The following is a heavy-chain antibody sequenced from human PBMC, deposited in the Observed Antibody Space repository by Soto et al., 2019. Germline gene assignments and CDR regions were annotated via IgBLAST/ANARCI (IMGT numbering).Heavy chain of an antibody. CDR1: GDGVSSNSAA. CDR3: ERETGYPHDSSGPFDY. Sequence: SQTLSLTCAISGDGVSSNSAAWNWIRQSPSRGLEWLGRTYYRSQWLNDYADSVKSRITIKPDTSKNQFSLELDSVTPEDTAVSYCERETGYPHDSSGPFDYWGLGTLVTVSS. J-gene: IGHJ4*02. V-gene: IGHV6-1*01. D-gene: IGHD3-22*01. CDR2: TYYRSQWLN.